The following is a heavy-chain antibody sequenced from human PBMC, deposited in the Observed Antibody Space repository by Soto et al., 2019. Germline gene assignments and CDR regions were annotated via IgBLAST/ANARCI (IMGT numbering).Heavy chain of an antibody. CDR1: GGSISSYY. D-gene: IGHD4-4*01. Sequence: PSETLSLTCTVSGGSISSYYWSWIRQPPGKGLEWIGYIYYSGSTNYNPSLKSRVTISVDTSKNQFSLKLSSVTAADTAVYYCARDHSNYGGWFDPWGQGTLVTVSS. V-gene: IGHV4-59*01. CDR3: ARDHSNYGGWFDP. CDR2: IYYSGST. J-gene: IGHJ5*02.